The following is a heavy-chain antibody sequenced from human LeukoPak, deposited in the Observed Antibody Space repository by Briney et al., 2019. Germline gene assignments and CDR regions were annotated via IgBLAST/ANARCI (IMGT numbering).Heavy chain of an antibody. Sequence: GGSLRLSCAASGFTFSSYSMNWVRQAPGKGLEWVSYISSSSSTIYYADSVKGRFTISRDNAKNSLYLQMNSLRAEDTAVYYCARIRSYGGTYYFDYWGQGTLVTVSS. J-gene: IGHJ4*02. V-gene: IGHV3-48*04. D-gene: IGHD4-23*01. CDR1: GFTFSSYS. CDR3: ARIRSYGGTYYFDY. CDR2: ISSSSSTI.